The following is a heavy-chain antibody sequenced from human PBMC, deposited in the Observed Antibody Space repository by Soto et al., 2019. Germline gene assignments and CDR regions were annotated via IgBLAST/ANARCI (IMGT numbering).Heavy chain of an antibody. CDR1: GFTLSSYS. J-gene: IGHJ4*02. CDR2: ISSSSSYI. V-gene: IGHV3-21*01. CDR3: ARDGQATRFDY. Sequence: GGSLRLSCAASGFTLSSYSMNWVRQAPGKGLEWVSSISSSSSYIYYADSVKGRFTISRDNAKNSLYLQMNSLRAEDTAVYYCARDGQATRFDYWGQGTLVTVSS.